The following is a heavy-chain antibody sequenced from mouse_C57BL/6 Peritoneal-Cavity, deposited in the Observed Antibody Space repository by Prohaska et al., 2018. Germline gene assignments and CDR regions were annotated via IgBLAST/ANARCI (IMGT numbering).Heavy chain of an antibody. V-gene: IGHV4-1*01. J-gene: IGHJ4*01. CDR1: GIDFSRSW. Sequence: EVKLLQSGGGLVQPGGSLKLSCAASGIDFSRSWMSWVRRAPGKGLEWIGESNPDSRTINYAPSLKDKFIISRDNAKNTLYLQMSKVRSEDTALYYCARLLGDYWGQGTSVTVSS. CDR3: ARLLGDY. CDR2: SNPDSRTI.